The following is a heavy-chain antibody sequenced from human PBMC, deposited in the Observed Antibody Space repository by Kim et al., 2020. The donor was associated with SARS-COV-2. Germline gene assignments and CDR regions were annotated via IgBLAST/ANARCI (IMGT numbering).Heavy chain of an antibody. J-gene: IGHJ4*02. Sequence: GGSLRLSCAASGFTFSSYAMSWVRQAPGKGLEWVSAISGSGGSTYYADSVKGRFTISRDNSKNTLYLQMNSLRAEDTAVYYCAKGTAAAGTLTMYYYFDYWGQGTLVTVSS. CDR3: AKGTAAAGTLTMYYYFDY. V-gene: IGHV3-23*01. D-gene: IGHD6-13*01. CDR1: GFTFSSYA. CDR2: ISGSGGST.